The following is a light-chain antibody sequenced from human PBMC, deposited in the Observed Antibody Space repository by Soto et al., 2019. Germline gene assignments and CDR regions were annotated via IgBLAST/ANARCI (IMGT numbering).Light chain of an antibody. V-gene: IGKV2D-29*02. J-gene: IGKJ2*01. CDR2: EVS. CDR1: QSLLHTTGKTH. CDR3: MQGIQIPYT. Sequence: DLVVTQTPLSLSVTPGQPASISCKSSQSLLHTTGKTHLYWYLQKPGQSPQLLIYEVSNSFSGVPDRFSASGSGTDFTLKISRVEAEDVGVYYCMQGIQIPYTFGQGTKLEIK.